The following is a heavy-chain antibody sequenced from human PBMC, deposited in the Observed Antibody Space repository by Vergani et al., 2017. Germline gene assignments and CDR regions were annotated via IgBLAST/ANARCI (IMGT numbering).Heavy chain of an antibody. CDR1: GGTFSSYA. V-gene: IGHV1-69*06. D-gene: IGHD2-21*01. CDR3: THTEIVLGFCGGDCYSFDAFDI. CDR2: IIPIFGTA. Sequence: QVQLVQSGAEVKKPGSSVKVSCKASGGTFSSYAISWVRQAPGQGLEWMGGIIPIFGTANYARKFQGRVTITPDNSTSTAYMELSSLRSEGTAVYYWTHTEIVLGFCGGDCYSFDAFDIWGQGTMVTVSS. J-gene: IGHJ3*02.